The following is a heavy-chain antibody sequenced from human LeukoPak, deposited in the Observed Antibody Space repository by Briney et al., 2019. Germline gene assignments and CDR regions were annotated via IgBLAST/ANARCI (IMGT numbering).Heavy chain of an antibody. J-gene: IGHJ4*02. Sequence: GESLKISCKSSGYSFTFYWIGWVRQMPGKGLEWMGIIYPGDSDTRYSPSFQGQVTISADKSISTAYLQWSSLKASDTAMYYCARHPGSNLGYFDYWGQGTLVTVSS. CDR2: IYPGDSDT. D-gene: IGHD1-1*01. CDR3: ARHPGSNLGYFDY. CDR1: GYSFTFYW. V-gene: IGHV5-51*01.